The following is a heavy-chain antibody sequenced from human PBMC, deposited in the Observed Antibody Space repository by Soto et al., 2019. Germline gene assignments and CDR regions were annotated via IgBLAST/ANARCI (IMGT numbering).Heavy chain of an antibody. CDR2: IYYSGST. CDR3: ARSDGGIPAAGTDFDY. V-gene: IGHV4-61*01. D-gene: IGHD6-13*01. Sequence: SETLSLTCTVSGGSVSSGSYYWSWIRQPPGKGLEWIGYIYYSGSTNYNPSLKSRVTISVDTSKNQFSLKLSSVTAADTAVYYCARSDGGIPAAGTDFDYWGQGTLVTVSS. J-gene: IGHJ4*02. CDR1: GGSVSSGSYY.